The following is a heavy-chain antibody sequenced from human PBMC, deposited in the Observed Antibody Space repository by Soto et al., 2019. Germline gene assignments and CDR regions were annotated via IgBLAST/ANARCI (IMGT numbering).Heavy chain of an antibody. CDR3: TRPFGTTTFYFAMDV. V-gene: IGHV4-39*01. D-gene: IGHD1-7*01. J-gene: IGHJ6*02. CDR2: IHYGGNT. Sequence: SETLSLTCTVSGGSISSSSYYWGWIRQPPGKGLEWIGSIHYGGNTYYNPSFKSRVTTSLDTSKNQFSLKLSSVTAADPAVYYCTRPFGTTTFYFAMDVWGQGTTVTVSS. CDR1: GGSISSSSYY.